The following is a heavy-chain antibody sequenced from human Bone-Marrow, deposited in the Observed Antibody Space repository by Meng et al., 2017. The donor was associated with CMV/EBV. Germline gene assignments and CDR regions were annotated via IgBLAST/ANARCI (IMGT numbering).Heavy chain of an antibody. D-gene: IGHD6-13*01. Sequence: ETLSLTCAASGFTFSSYAMSWVRQAPGKGLEWVSAISGSGGSTYYADSVKGRFTISRDNSKNTLYLQMNSLRAEDTAVYYCATGGIAALDYWGQGTLVTVSS. J-gene: IGHJ4*02. V-gene: IGHV3-23*01. CDR1: GFTFSSYA. CDR3: ATGGIAALDY. CDR2: ISGSGGST.